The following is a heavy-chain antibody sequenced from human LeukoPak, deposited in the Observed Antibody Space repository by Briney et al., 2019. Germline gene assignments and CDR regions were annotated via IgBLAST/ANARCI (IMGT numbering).Heavy chain of an antibody. Sequence: PGGSLRLSCAASGFTLSSYWMSWVRQAPGKGLEWIGSIYYSGTAYYNRSLKSRVTISVDTSKNQFSLKLSSVTAADTAVYYCARGARRITIFGVVKYYFDYWGQGTLVTVSS. J-gene: IGHJ4*02. D-gene: IGHD3-3*01. V-gene: IGHV4-39*07. CDR2: IYYSGTA. CDR1: GFTLSSYW. CDR3: ARGARRITIFGVVKYYFDY.